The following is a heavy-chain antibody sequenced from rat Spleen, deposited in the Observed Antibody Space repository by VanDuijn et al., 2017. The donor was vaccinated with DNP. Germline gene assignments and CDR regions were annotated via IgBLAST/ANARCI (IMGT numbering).Heavy chain of an antibody. Sequence: VQLVESGGGLVQPGRSLKLSCTVSGFTFTDYNMVWVRQPPGKGLEWVGTIWSGGSTDYNSALKSRLTISRDTSKSQVFIKMNSLQTEDTAIYFCTRGFDYWGQGVMVTVSS. J-gene: IGHJ2*01. CDR3: TRGFDY. V-gene: IGHV2-15*01. CDR1: GFTFTDYN. CDR2: IWSGGST.